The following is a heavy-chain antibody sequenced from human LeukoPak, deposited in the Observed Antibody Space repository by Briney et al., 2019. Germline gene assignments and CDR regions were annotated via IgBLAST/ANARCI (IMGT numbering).Heavy chain of an antibody. V-gene: IGHV3-11*06. CDR3: GFIAAARR. D-gene: IGHD6-25*01. Sequence: GGSLRLSCVVSGFTFSDYYMSWIRQAPGKGLEWVSYISDSSDDRRYADSVEGRFTISRDNSKNSLYLQMNALRAEDTGVYYCGFIAAARRWGQGTLVTVSS. J-gene: IGHJ4*02. CDR1: GFTFSDYY. CDR2: ISDSSDDR.